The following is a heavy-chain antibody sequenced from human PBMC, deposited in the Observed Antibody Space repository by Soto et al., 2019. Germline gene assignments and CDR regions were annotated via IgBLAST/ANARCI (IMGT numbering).Heavy chain of an antibody. J-gene: IGHJ5*02. CDR3: AGIQNNWFDP. CDR1: GFTFTSSW. CDR2: IKQDGSEV. V-gene: IGHV3-7*01. Sequence: EVQLVESGGGLVQPGGSLRLTCTASGFTFTSSWMAWVRQAPGKGLEWVGNIKQDGSEVYYLDSVRGRFTISRDSAWKSLYLQVNSLRAEDTAVYCCAGIQNNWFDPWGQGTLVAVSS.